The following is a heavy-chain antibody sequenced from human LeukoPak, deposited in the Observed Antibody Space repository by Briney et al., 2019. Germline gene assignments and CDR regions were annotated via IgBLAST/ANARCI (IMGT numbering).Heavy chain of an antibody. V-gene: IGHV3-30*04. D-gene: IGHD1-1*01. J-gene: IGHJ3*02. CDR2: ISYDGSNK. Sequence: PGGSLRLSCAASGFTFSSYAMHWVRQAPGKGLEWMAVISYDGSNKYYADSVKGRFTITRDNSKNTLYLQMNSLRAEDTAVYYCAREEGGTTEGGNAFDIWGQGTMVTVSS. CDR3: AREEGGTTEGGNAFDI. CDR1: GFTFSSYA.